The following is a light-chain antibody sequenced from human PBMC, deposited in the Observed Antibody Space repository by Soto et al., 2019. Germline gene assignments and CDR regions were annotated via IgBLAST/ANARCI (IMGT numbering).Light chain of an antibody. V-gene: IGKV1-39*01. CDR1: QSISSY. Sequence: DIQMTQSPSSLSASVGDRVTITCRASQSISSYLNWYQQKPGKAPKLLIYAASSLQSGVPSRFSGSGSGTDFTLTISSLQPEDFATYYCQQANSFPLTFGPGTKVD. J-gene: IGKJ3*01. CDR2: AAS. CDR3: QQANSFPLT.